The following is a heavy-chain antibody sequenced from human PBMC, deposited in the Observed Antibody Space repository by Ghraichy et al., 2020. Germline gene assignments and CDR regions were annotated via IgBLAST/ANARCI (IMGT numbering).Heavy chain of an antibody. D-gene: IGHD3-22*01. J-gene: IGHJ4*02. CDR1: GFTFSSYA. Sequence: GGSLRLSCAASGFTFSSYAMSWVRQAPGKGLEWVSGISGSGGSTYYADSVKGRFTISRDNSKNTLYLQINSLRAEDTAVYYCAKDGGYYDSSGYLDYWGQGTLVTVSS. V-gene: IGHV3-23*01. CDR2: ISGSGGST. CDR3: AKDGGYYDSSGYLDY.